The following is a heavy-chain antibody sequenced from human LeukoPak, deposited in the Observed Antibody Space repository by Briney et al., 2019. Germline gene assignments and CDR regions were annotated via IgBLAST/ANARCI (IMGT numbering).Heavy chain of an antibody. J-gene: IGHJ4*02. V-gene: IGHV4-39*07. CDR2: IYYSGST. D-gene: IGHD5-24*01. Sequence: SETLSLTCTVSGGSISSSSYYWGWIRQPPGKGLEWIGSIYYSGSTYYNPSLKSRVTISVDTSKNQFSLKLSSVTAADTAVYYCARGRRDGYNYDPPFLNWGQETLVTVSS. CDR1: GGSISSSSYY. CDR3: ARGRRDGYNYDPPFLN.